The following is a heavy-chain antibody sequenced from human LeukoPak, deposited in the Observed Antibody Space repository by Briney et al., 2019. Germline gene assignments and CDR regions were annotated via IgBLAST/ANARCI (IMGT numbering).Heavy chain of an antibody. V-gene: IGHV3-23*01. CDR3: VTGVNYYYMDV. J-gene: IGHJ6*03. D-gene: IGHD4-23*01. CDR2: ISGSGDSA. CDR1: GFTFSSYA. Sequence: PGGSLRLSCAASGFTFSSYAMSWVRQAPGKGLEWVSAISGSGDSAYYADSVKGRFTISRDNPKNTLYLQMKRLRAEDTAVYYCVTGVNYYYMDVWGKGTTVTVSS.